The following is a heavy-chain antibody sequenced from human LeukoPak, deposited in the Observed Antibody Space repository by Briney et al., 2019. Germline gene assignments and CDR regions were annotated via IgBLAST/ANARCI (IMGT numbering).Heavy chain of an antibody. CDR1: GFTFSDHA. CDR3: VKDYQVGNSPAFGDY. CDR2: VGIAADT. J-gene: IGHJ4*02. V-gene: IGHV3-13*01. Sequence: GGSLRLSCAASGFTFSDHAMHWVRQAPGKGLEWVSAVGIAADTFYPGSVKGRFTISRENAKNSLYLQMNSLRVEDTAVYYCVKDYQVGNSPAFGDYWGQGTLVTISS. D-gene: IGHD1-26*01.